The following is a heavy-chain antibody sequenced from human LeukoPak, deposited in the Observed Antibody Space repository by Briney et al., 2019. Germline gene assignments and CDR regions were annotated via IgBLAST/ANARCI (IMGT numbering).Heavy chain of an antibody. D-gene: IGHD3-22*01. V-gene: IGHV3-74*01. J-gene: IGHJ3*02. CDR1: GFTFSSYW. Sequence: PGGSLRLSCAASGFTFSSYWMHWVRQVPNQGLMWVSRINSDETISEYVDSVNGRFTISRDNAKNTLYLQMNSLRAEDTAVYYCARDQPTFWSYDLSNYAFDIWGQGTMVTVSS. CDR3: ARDQPTFWSYDLSNYAFDI. CDR2: INSDETIS.